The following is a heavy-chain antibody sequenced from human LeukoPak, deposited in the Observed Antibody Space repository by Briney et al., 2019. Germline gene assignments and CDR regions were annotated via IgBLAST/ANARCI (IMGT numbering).Heavy chain of an antibody. J-gene: IGHJ4*02. CDR2: ISWNSGSI. CDR3: ARRRYNWNAIDY. V-gene: IGHV3-9*01. D-gene: IGHD1-20*01. Sequence: GGSLRLSCAASGFTFEDYVMHWVRQVPGKGLEWVSGISWNSGSIDYADSVKGRFTISRDNAKNSLYLQMNSLRAEDTAVYYCARRRYNWNAIDYWGQGTLVTVSS. CDR1: GFTFEDYV.